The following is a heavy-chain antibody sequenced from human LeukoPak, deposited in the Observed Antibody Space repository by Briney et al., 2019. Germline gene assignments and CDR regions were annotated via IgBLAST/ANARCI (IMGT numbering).Heavy chain of an antibody. D-gene: IGHD4-23*01. V-gene: IGHV3-11*04. J-gene: IGHJ4*02. Sequence: GGSLRLSCATSGFTVSTNYMSWVRQAPGKGLEWVSYISSSGSTIYYGDSVKGRFTISRDNAKKSLYLQMNSLRAEDTAVYYCARDYGGPFDYWGQGTLVTVSS. CDR2: ISSSGSTI. CDR1: GFTVSTNY. CDR3: ARDYGGPFDY.